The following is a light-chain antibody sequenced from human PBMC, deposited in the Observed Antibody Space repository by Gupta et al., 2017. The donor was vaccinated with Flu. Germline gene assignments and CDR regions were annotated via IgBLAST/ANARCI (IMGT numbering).Light chain of an antibody. V-gene: IGLV1-47*01. CDR2: RNN. J-gene: IGLJ7*01. CDR1: SSNIGKNY. CDR3: SAWDDSLSGV. Sequence: QRVTISCSGSSSNIGKNYVYWYQQLPGTAPKLLIYRNNQRPSGVPDRFSGSKSGTSASLAISGLRSEDEAYYYCSAWDDSLSGVFGGGTQLTVL.